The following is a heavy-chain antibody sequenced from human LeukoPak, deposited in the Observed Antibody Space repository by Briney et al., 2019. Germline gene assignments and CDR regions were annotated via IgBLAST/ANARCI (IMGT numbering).Heavy chain of an antibody. Sequence: GGSLRLSCAASGFTFSSYWMHWVRQAPGKGLVWVSRINSDGSSTTYADSVKGRFTISRDNAKNTLYLQMNGLRAEDTAVYYCARGPLCRGTNCHGVYWGQGTLVTVSS. V-gene: IGHV3-74*01. CDR1: GFTFSSYW. CDR3: ARGPLCRGTNCHGVY. D-gene: IGHD2-2*01. J-gene: IGHJ4*02. CDR2: INSDGSST.